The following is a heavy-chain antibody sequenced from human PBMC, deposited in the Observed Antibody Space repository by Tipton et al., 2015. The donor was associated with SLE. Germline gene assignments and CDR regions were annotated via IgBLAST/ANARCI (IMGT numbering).Heavy chain of an antibody. Sequence: TLSLTCAVSGYSISSGYYWGWIRQPPGKGLEWIGSIYHSGSTYYNPSLKSRVTISVDTSKNQFSLKLSSVTAADTAVYYCARVTVAGTTGLTLFDYWGQGTLVTVSS. D-gene: IGHD6-19*01. CDR3: ARVTVAGTTGLTLFDY. CDR1: GYSISSGYY. CDR2: IYHSGST. V-gene: IGHV4-38-2*01. J-gene: IGHJ4*02.